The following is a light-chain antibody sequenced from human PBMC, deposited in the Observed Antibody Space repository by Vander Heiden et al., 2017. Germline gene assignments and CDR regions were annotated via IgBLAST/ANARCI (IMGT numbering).Light chain of an antibody. V-gene: IGKV3-20*01. J-gene: IGKJ2*01. CDR1: QGISSTY. CDR2: ATS. CDR3: QQYGGSHMYT. Sequence: EIVLTQSPGTLSVSPGESVTLSCRASQGISSTYLAWYQQKPGQAPRLLIYATSSRATAIPDRFSGSGSGTDFTLTISRREPEDFAVYYCQQYGGSHMYTFGQGTKLEIK.